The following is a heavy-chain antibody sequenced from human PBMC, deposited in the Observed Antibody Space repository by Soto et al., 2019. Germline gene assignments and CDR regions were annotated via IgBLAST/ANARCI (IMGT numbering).Heavy chain of an antibody. V-gene: IGHV3-23*01. Sequence: GGSLRLSCAASGFTVSSYDMSWVRQAPGKGLEWVSGVSASGSITSYADSAKGRFTISRDNAKNTVFLQMSSLRAEDTAVYFCAKGDCSGGRCYRGFDYWGQGTLVTVSS. CDR2: VSASGSIT. D-gene: IGHD2-15*01. CDR3: AKGDCSGGRCYRGFDY. J-gene: IGHJ4*02. CDR1: GFTVSSYD.